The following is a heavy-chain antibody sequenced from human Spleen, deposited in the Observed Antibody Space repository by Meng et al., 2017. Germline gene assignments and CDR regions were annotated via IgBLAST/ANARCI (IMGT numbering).Heavy chain of an antibody. CDR2: IKSKTDGETT. D-gene: IGHD3-22*01. CDR3: QWLSTHPPDC. J-gene: IGHJ4*02. CDR1: GFTFSNAW. Sequence: VQLVKSGGPLGKPGGSLRLSCAAFGFTFSNAWMSWVRQTPGKGLEWLGRIKSKTDGETTDYAAPVKGRFTISRDDAKNTLYLQMNSLKTEDTAVYYCQWLSTHPPDCWGQGTLVTVSS. V-gene: IGHV3-15*02.